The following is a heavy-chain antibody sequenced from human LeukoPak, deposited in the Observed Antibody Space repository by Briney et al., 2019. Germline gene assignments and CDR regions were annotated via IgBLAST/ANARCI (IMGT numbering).Heavy chain of an antibody. CDR3: ARHPSATVGDY. Sequence: PSETLSRTRTVSGCSISSSSYYWGWIRQPPGKVLEWIGSIYYRRSTYYVPSLKSRVTISVDPSKIQFSLKLSSVTPAHTAVYYCARHPSATVGDYWGQGTLVTVSS. V-gene: IGHV4-39*01. CDR1: GCSISSSSYY. J-gene: IGHJ4*02. CDR2: IYYRRST. D-gene: IGHD4-11*01.